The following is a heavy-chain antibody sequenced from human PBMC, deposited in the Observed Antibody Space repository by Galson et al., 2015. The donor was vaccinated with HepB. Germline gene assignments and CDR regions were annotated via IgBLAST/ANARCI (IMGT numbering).Heavy chain of an antibody. CDR1: GVTLSHYG. CDR3: ATDATSSHALDC. CDR2: ISYDGPNK. V-gene: IGHV3-30*03. Sequence: SLRLSCAASGVTLSHYGMHWVRQAPGKGLEWMAFISYDGPNKHYADSVKGRFTISRDNSKNTVHLQMNSLRGEDTAAYYCATDATSSHALDCWGQGTLVTVSS. J-gene: IGHJ4*02. D-gene: IGHD2-2*01.